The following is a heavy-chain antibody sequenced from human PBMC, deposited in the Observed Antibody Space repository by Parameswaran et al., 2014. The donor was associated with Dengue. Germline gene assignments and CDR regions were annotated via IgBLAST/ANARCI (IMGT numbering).Heavy chain of an antibody. J-gene: IGHJ6*02. CDR2: INAGNGNT. Sequence: WVRQAPGQRLEWMGWINAGNGNTKYSQKFQGRVTITRDTSASTAYMELSSLRSEDTAVYYCARDRGYILTGQNYYYYGMDVWGQGTTVTVSS. V-gene: IGHV1-3*01. D-gene: IGHD3-9*01. CDR3: ARDRGYILTGQNYYYYGMDV.